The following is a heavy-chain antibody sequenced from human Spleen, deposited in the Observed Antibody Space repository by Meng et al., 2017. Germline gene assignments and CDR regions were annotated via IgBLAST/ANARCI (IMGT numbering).Heavy chain of an antibody. CDR1: GGPFSSYS. Sequence: SVKVSCKASGGPFSSYSISWVRQAPGQGPEWMGRIIPILGIANHAPKFQGRVTITADESTSTAYMELSSLRSDDTAVYYCARSSGWCRDDYWGQGTLVTVSS. CDR3: ARSSGWCRDDY. J-gene: IGHJ4*02. D-gene: IGHD6-19*01. V-gene: IGHV1-69*13. CDR2: IIPILGIA.